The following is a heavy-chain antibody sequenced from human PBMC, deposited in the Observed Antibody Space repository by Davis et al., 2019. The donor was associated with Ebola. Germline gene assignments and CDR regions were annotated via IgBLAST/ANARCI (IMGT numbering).Heavy chain of an antibody. CDR2: INPHNGNT. J-gene: IGHJ4*02. CDR1: GYTFTSYG. V-gene: IGHV1-18*04. CDR3: ARAQFPTTSDH. D-gene: IGHD1-1*01. Sequence: ASVKVSCKASGYTFTSYGITWVRQAPGQGLEWMGWINPHNGNTNYAQNVQGRVTMTTDTSTSTAYMEVGSLRSDGTAVYYCARAQFPTTSDHWGQGTLVTVSS.